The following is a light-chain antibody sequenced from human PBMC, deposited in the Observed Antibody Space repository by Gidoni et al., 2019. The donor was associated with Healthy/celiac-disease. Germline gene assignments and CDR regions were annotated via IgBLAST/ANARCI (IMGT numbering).Light chain of an antibody. V-gene: IGKV1D-13*01. CDR2: DAS. CDR1: QGISSD. CDR3: QQFNNYPQIT. Sequence: IQLTQSPSSLSASVGDRVTITCRSSQGISSDLAWYQQKPGKAPKLLIYDASSLESGVPSRFSGSGSGTDFTLTNSSLQTEDLETYDCQQFNNYPQITFGQGTRLEIK. J-gene: IGKJ5*01.